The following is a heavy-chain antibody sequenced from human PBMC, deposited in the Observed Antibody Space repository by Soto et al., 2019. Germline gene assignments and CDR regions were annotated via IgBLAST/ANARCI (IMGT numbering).Heavy chain of an antibody. CDR3: ALRSYCTTVTCFYLDY. CDR1: GGTFSSYA. CDR2: IIPIFGTA. D-gene: IGHD2-8*01. V-gene: IGHV1-69*13. Sequence: GASVKVSCKASGGTFSSYAISWVRQAPGQGLEWMGGIIPIFGTANYAQKFQGRVTITADESTSTAYMELSSLRSEDTAVYYCALRSYCTTVTCFYLDYWGQATPVTVSS. J-gene: IGHJ4*02.